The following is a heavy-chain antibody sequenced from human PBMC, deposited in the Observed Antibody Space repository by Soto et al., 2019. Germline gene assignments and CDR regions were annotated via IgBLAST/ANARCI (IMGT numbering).Heavy chain of an antibody. D-gene: IGHD3-9*01. J-gene: IGHJ6*02. V-gene: IGHV4-59*01. CDR3: ARDRRILTGYAYYYYGMDV. CDR2: IYYSGST. Sequence: PSETLSLTCTVSGGSISSYYWSWIRQPPGKGLEWIGYIYYSGSTNYNPSLKSRVTISVDTSKNQFSLKLSSVTAADTAVYYCARDRRILTGYAYYYYGMDVWGHRTTAPVSS. CDR1: GGSISSYY.